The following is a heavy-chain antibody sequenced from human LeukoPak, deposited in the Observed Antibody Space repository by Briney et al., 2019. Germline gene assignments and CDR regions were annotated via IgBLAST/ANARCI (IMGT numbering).Heavy chain of an antibody. V-gene: IGHV4-59*01. J-gene: IGHJ4*02. D-gene: IGHD6-19*01. CDR3: ASGSSGWVAY. CDR2: IYNSGST. Sequence: SETLSLTCSVSGGSISSYYWGWIRQPPGKGLEWIGNIYNSGSTNYNPSLKSRVTISVDTSKNQFSLKLSSVTAADAAVYYCASGSSGWVAYWGQGTLVTVSS. CDR1: GGSISSYY.